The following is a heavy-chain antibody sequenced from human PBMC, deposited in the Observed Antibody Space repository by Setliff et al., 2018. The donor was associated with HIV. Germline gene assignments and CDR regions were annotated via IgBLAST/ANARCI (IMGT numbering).Heavy chain of an antibody. CDR1: GGSISSGTDD. CDR2: IDSSGST. CDR3: ARADSRTWSHYFDY. J-gene: IGHJ4*02. Sequence: SETLSLTCTGSGGSISSGTDDWSWVRQPAGKGLEWIGRIDSSGSTNYNPALKSRVTISADTSKNQFSLKLSSVSPADTALYYCARADSRTWSHYFDYLGQGPLVTVSS. V-gene: IGHV4-61*02. D-gene: IGHD6-6*01.